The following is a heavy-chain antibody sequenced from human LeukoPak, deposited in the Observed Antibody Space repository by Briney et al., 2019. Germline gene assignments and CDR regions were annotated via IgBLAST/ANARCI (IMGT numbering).Heavy chain of an antibody. D-gene: IGHD3-10*01. Sequence: ASVKVSCKASGYTFTGYYMHWVRQAPGQGLEWMGWINPNSGGTNYAQKFQGWVTMTRDTSISTAYMELSRLRSEDTAVYYCARGAWFGELYFDYWGQGTLVTVSS. CDR3: ARGAWFGELYFDY. V-gene: IGHV1-2*04. J-gene: IGHJ4*02. CDR2: INPNSGGT. CDR1: GYTFTGYY.